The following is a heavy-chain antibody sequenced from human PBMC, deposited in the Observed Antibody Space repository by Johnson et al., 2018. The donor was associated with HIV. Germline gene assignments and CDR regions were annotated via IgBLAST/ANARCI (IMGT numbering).Heavy chain of an antibody. Sequence: VQLVESGGGLAQPGGALRLSCAASGFTFSSYAMSWVRQAPGKGLEWVSGISWNSGSIGYADSVKGRFTISRDNAKNSLYLQMNSLRAEDTAVYYCAKDKSNAFDIWGQGTMVTVSS. J-gene: IGHJ3*02. CDR1: GFTFSSYA. CDR2: ISWNSGSI. CDR3: AKDKSNAFDI. V-gene: IGHV3-9*01.